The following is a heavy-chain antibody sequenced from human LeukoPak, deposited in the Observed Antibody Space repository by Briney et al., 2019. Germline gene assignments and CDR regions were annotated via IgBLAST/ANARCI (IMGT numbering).Heavy chain of an antibody. J-gene: IGHJ4*02. D-gene: IGHD1-26*01. Sequence: PGGSLRLSCAASGFTFSSYGMHWVRRAPGKGLEWVAFIRYDGSSKYYADSVKGRFTISRDNSKNTLYLQMNSLRAEDTAVYYCAKDRGSAFDYWGQGTLVTVSS. V-gene: IGHV3-30*02. CDR1: GFTFSSYG. CDR2: IRYDGSSK. CDR3: AKDRGSAFDY.